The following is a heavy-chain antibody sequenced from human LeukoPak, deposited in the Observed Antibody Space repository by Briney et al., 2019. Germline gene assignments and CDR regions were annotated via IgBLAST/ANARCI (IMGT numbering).Heavy chain of an antibody. CDR1: GFTFSKYL. D-gene: IGHD6-19*01. CDR2: INTDGTVT. V-gene: IGHV3-74*03. Sequence: GGSLRLSCAASGFTFSKYLMLWVRQAPGKGLESVPRINTDGTVTTYADSVKGRFTVSRDNADNTMFLQMNSVRDEDTAVYYCATKQWLAPPPDSWGQGTPVTVSS. CDR3: ATKQWLAPPPDS. J-gene: IGHJ4*02.